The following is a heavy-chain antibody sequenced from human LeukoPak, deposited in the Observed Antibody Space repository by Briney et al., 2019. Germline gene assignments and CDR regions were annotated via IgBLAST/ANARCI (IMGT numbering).Heavy chain of an antibody. CDR3: ARADWPLHGDQYAFDL. Sequence: SETLSLTCAVSGASIKDYYWSWIRQPPGKGLEWIGDISHSGSANYNPSLKSRLTTSVDTSNNHFSLTLTSVTAADTAVYYCARADWPLHGDQYAFDLWGPGTTVIVSS. J-gene: IGHJ3*01. D-gene: IGHD3-9*01. CDR1: GASIKDYY. V-gene: IGHV4-34*01. CDR2: ISHSGSA.